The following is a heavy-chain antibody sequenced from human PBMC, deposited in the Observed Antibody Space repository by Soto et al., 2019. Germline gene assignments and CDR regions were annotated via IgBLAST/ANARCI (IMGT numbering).Heavy chain of an antibody. CDR2: IYADGRT. J-gene: IGHJ4*02. V-gene: IGHV3-66*01. CDR3: ARDIDY. CDR1: GFIVSPIY. Sequence: PGGSLRHSYAASGFIVSPIYMSWVHQAPGKGLEWVSTIYADGRTYYADSVKGRFTMSRDDVKNTLFLQMNSLRVEDTAVYYCARDIDYCGQGT.